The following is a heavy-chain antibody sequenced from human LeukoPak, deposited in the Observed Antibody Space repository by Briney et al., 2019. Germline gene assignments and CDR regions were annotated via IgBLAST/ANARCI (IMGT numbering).Heavy chain of an antibody. CDR2: IIPIFGTA. V-gene: IGHV1-69*13. CDR3: ARGKHYYDSSGYNDYFDY. J-gene: IGHJ4*02. Sequence: SVKVSCKASGGTFSSYAISWVRQAPGQGLEWMGGIIPIFGTANYAQKFQGRVTITADESTSTAYMELSSLRSEDTAVYYCARGKHYYDSSGYNDYFDYWGQGTLVTVSS. CDR1: GGTFSSYA. D-gene: IGHD3-22*01.